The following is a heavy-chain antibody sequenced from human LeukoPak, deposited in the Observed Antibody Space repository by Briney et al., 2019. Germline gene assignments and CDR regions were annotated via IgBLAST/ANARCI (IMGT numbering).Heavy chain of an antibody. J-gene: IGHJ6*03. CDR3: ARGPTYYDFWSGYPTGGNMDV. CDR1: GYTFTNYD. D-gene: IGHD3-3*01. Sequence: ASVKVSCKASGYTFTNYDINWVRQATGQGLEWMGRMNPNSGNTGYAQKFQGRVTMTRNTSITTAYMELSSLRSEDTAVYYCARGPTYYDFWSGYPTGGNMDVWGKGTTVTVSS. CDR2: MNPNSGNT. V-gene: IGHV1-8*01.